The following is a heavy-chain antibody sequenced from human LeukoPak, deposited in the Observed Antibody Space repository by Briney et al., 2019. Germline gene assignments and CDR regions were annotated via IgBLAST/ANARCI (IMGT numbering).Heavy chain of an antibody. Sequence: LWASVKVSCKASGGTFSSYAISWVRQAPGQGLEWMGIINPSGGSTSYAQKFQGRVTMTRDTSTSTVYMELSSLRSEDTAVYYCASTHIQMGATTGFDYWGQGTLVTVSS. CDR1: GGTFSSYA. J-gene: IGHJ4*02. D-gene: IGHD1-26*01. CDR2: INPSGGST. V-gene: IGHV1-46*01. CDR3: ASTHIQMGATTGFDY.